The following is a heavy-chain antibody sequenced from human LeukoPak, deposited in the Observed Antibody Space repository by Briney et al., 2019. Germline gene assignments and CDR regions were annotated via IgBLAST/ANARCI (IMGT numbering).Heavy chain of an antibody. J-gene: IGHJ5*02. CDR3: AKVSTLWFGEVHWFDP. Sequence: PGGSLRLSCAASGFTFSSYAMSWVRQAPGKGLEWVSAISGSGGSTYYADSVKGRFTISRDNSKNTLYLQMNSLRAEDTAVYYCAKVSTLWFGEVHWFDPWGQGTLVTVSS. V-gene: IGHV3-23*01. CDR1: GFTFSSYA. CDR2: ISGSGGST. D-gene: IGHD3-10*01.